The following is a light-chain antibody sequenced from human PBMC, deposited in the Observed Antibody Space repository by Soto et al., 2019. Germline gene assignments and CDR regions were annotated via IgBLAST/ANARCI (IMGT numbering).Light chain of an antibody. J-gene: IGLJ2*01. CDR3: CSYAGSYFHVV. CDR2: DVS. CDR1: SSDVGGYNY. V-gene: IGLV2-11*01. Sequence: QSALTQPRSVSGSPGQSVTISCTGTSSDVGGYNYVSWYQQQPGKAPKLMIYDVSKRPSGVPDRFSGSKSGNTASLTISGLQAEDEADYHCCSYAGSYFHVVFGGGTQLTVL.